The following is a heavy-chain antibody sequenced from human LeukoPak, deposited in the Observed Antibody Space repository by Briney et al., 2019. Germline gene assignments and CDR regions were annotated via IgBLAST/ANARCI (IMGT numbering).Heavy chain of an antibody. J-gene: IGHJ4*02. V-gene: IGHV3-74*01. Sequence: AGGPLRLSCIVSGFTFRDYWMHWVRQGPGKGLVWVSRIKSDGRSITYADPVKGRFTISRDNAGNTLFLQMNSLRAEDTAVYYCVRGGPLGTGDYWGQGTLITVSS. D-gene: IGHD7-27*01. CDR3: VRGGPLGTGDY. CDR1: GFTFRDYW. CDR2: IKSDGRSI.